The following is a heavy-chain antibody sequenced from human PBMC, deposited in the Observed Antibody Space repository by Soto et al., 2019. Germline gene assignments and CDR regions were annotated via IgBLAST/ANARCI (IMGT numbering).Heavy chain of an antibody. V-gene: IGHV4-59*01. CDR3: ARKWFGEPTLFDY. CDR1: GGSISSYY. CDR2: IYYSGST. D-gene: IGHD3-10*01. Sequence: QVQLQESGPGLVKPSETLSLTCTVSGGSISSYYWSWIRQPPGKGLEWIGYIYYSGSTNYNPSLKSRGTISVDTSKNQFSLKLSSVTAADTAVYYCARKWFGEPTLFDYWGQGTLVTVSS. J-gene: IGHJ4*02.